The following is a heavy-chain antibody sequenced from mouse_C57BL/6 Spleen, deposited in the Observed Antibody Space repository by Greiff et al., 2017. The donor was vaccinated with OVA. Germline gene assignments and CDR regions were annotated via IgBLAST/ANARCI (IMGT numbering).Heavy chain of an antibody. D-gene: IGHD2-5*01. CDR1: GFTFSDYG. V-gene: IGHV5-17*01. Sequence: DVMLVESGGGLVKPGGSLKLSCAASGFTFSDYGMHWVRQAPEKGLEWVAYISSGSSTLYYADTVKGRFTISRDNAKNTLFLQMTRLRSEDTAMYYCARGNSNYYAMDYWGQGTLVTVSS. J-gene: IGHJ4*01. CDR2: ISSGSSTL. CDR3: ARGNSNYYAMDY.